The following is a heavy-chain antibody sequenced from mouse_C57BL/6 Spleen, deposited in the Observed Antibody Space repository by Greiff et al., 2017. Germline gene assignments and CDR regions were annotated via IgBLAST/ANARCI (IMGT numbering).Heavy chain of an antibody. V-gene: IGHV1-7*01. CDR1: GYTFTSYW. D-gene: IGHD3-2*01. J-gene: IGHJ4*01. CDR2: INPSSGDT. Sequence: QVHVKQSGAELVKPGASVKLSCKASGYTFTSYWMHWVKQRPGQGLEWIGYINPSSGDTKYNQKFKDKATLTADKSSSTAYMQLSSLTYEDSAGYYCREGTARASFDMEDWGQGTSVTVSS. CDR3: REGTARASFDMED.